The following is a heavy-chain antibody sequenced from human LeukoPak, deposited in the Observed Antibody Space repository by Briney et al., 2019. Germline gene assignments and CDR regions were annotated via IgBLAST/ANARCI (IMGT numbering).Heavy chain of an antibody. J-gene: IGHJ4*02. D-gene: IGHD6-13*01. CDR2: ISSSSSYI. V-gene: IGHV3-21*04. Sequence: PGGSLRLSCAASGFTFSSYSMNWVRQAPGKGLEWVSFISSSSSYIYYADSVKGRFTISRDDSKNTLYLQMNSLRAEDTAVYYCAKGGVAAARDRFDYWGQGTLVTVSS. CDR1: GFTFSSYS. CDR3: AKGGVAAARDRFDY.